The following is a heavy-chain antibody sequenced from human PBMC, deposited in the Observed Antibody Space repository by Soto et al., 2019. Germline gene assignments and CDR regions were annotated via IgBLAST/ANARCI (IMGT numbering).Heavy chain of an antibody. CDR1: GGTFSSYA. V-gene: IGHV1-69*13. D-gene: IGHD3-22*01. Sequence: ASVKVSCKASGGTFSSYAISWVRQAPGQGLEWMGGIIPIFGTANYAQKFQGRVTITADESTSTAYMELSSLRSEDTAVYYCARIGPYDSSGSNDYWGQGTLVTVSS. J-gene: IGHJ4*02. CDR3: ARIGPYDSSGSNDY. CDR2: IIPIFGTA.